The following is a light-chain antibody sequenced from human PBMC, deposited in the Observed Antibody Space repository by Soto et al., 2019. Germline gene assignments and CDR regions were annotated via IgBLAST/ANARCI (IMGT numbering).Light chain of an antibody. V-gene: IGLV2-14*01. J-gene: IGLJ1*01. Sequence: QSALTQPASVSGSPGQSITISCTGDSSDVGLYDFVSWYQQHPGKAPKLLIDEVTYRPPGVSSRFSGSKSGNTASLTISGLQDEDEADYYCTSYTRFSTYVFGTGTKLTVL. CDR3: TSYTRFSTYV. CDR2: EVT. CDR1: SSDVGLYDF.